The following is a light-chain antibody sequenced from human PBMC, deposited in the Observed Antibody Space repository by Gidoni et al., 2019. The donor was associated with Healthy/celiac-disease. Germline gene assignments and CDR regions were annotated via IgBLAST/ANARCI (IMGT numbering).Light chain of an antibody. J-gene: IGKJ2*01. V-gene: IGKV1-39*01. Sequence: DIHMTQSPSSLSASVGDRVTITCRASQSISSYLNWYQQKPGKAPKLLIYAASSLQSGVPSRFSGSGSGTDFTITISSLQPEDFATYYCQQSYSTLYTCXQXTKLEIK. CDR1: QSISSY. CDR2: AAS. CDR3: QQSYSTLYT.